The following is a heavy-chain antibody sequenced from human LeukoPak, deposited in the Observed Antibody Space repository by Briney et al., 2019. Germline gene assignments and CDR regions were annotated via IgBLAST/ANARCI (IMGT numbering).Heavy chain of an antibody. CDR3: ARVHSTNAFDI. J-gene: IGHJ3*02. CDR2: ISSSSSYT. V-gene: IGHV3-11*06. Sequence: GGSLRLSCAASGFTFSDYYMSWIRQAPGKGLEWVSYISSSSSYTNYADSVKGRFTTSRDNAKNSLYLQMNSLRAEDTAVYYCARVHSTNAFDIWGQGTMVTVSS. D-gene: IGHD2-21*01. CDR1: GFTFSDYY.